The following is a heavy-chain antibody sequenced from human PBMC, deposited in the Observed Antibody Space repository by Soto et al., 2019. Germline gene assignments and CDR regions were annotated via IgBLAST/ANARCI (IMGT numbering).Heavy chain of an antibody. V-gene: IGHV3-23*01. CDR3: AKGVPGIAVAGTGYFQH. Sequence: GGSLRLSCAGSGFNFQNYDMSWVRQAPGKGLEWVSGISRGGDDTYYADSVKGRFTISRDNSKNTLYLQMNSLRAEDTALYYCAKGVPGIAVAGTGYFQHWGQGTLVTVSS. CDR2: ISRGGDDT. J-gene: IGHJ1*01. D-gene: IGHD6-19*01. CDR1: GFNFQNYD.